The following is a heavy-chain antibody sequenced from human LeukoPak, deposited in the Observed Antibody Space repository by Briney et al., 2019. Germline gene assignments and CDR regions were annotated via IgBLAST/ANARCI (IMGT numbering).Heavy chain of an antibody. CDR2: INHSGST. CDR3: ARASPLYCSSTSCHFEDI. J-gene: IGHJ4*02. Sequence: SETLSLTCAVYGGSFSGYYWSWIRQPPGKGLEWIGEINHSGSTNYNPSLKSRVTISVDTSKNQFSLKLGSVTAADTAVYYCARASPLYCSSTSCHFEDIWGQGTLVTVSS. V-gene: IGHV4-34*01. D-gene: IGHD2-2*01. CDR1: GGSFSGYY.